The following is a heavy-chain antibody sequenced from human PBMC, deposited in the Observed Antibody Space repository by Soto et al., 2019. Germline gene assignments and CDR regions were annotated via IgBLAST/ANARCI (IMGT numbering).Heavy chain of an antibody. J-gene: IGHJ3*02. CDR2: ISGSGGLT. V-gene: IGHV3-23*01. D-gene: IGHD4-4*01. Sequence: EVQLLESGGGLVQPGGSLRLSCAASGFTFNSYAMSWVRQSPGKGLEWVSAISGSGGLTYYADSVEGRFTISRDNSKNTLYLQMNSLRAEDTAVYYCAKDPRPGSNCAFDIWGQGTMVTVS. CDR1: GFTFNSYA. CDR3: AKDPRPGSNCAFDI.